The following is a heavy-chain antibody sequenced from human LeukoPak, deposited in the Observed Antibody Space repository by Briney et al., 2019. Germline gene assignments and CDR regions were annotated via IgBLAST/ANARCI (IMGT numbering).Heavy chain of an antibody. CDR1: GDSVSNGNYY. J-gene: IGHJ4*02. D-gene: IGHD3-10*01. CDR3: ARSQNYYGSGDY. CDR2: IYYTGKT. Sequence: SETLSLTCTVTGDSVSNGNYYWSWLRQPPGKALEWIGYIYYTGKTYYNPSLEGRVTILVDTSRNHFSVKLGSVTAADTAVYYCARSQNYYGSGDYWSQGTLVTVSS. V-gene: IGHV4-61*03.